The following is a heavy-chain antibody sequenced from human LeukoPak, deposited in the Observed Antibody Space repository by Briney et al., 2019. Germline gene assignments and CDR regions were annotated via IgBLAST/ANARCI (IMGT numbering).Heavy chain of an antibody. D-gene: IGHD3-3*01. J-gene: IGHJ4*02. CDR3: AKDDALIRFND. V-gene: IGHV3-23*01. CDR1: GFTFSNYG. CDR2: IIGSGGIT. Sequence: GGSLRPSCAASGFTFSNYGMNWVRQAPGKGLEWISGIIGSGGITYYADSVKGRFTISRDNSKNTLYLQIYSLRAGDTAVYYCAKDDALIRFNDWGQGTLVTVSS.